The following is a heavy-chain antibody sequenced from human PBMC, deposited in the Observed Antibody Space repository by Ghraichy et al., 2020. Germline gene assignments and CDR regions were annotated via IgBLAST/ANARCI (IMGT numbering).Heavy chain of an antibody. Sequence: ASVKVSCKASGYTFTSYGISWVRQAPGQGLEWMGWISAYNGNTNYAQKLQGRVTMTTDTSTSTAYMELRSLRSDDTAVYYCARARYFDWLYTDFDYWGQGTLVTVSS. CDR3: ARARYFDWLYTDFDY. J-gene: IGHJ4*02. CDR2: ISAYNGNT. CDR1: GYTFTSYG. D-gene: IGHD3-9*01. V-gene: IGHV1-18*01.